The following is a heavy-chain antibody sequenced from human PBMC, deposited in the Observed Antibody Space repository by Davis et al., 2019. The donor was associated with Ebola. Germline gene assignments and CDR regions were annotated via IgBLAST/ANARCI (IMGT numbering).Heavy chain of an antibody. Sequence: GGSLRLSCAASGFTFSTYWMSWVRQAPGKGPEWVANIKEDGSDKYYVDSVRGRFTISRDNAKNSLYLQMSSLRVDDTAVYYCATVRYDLGQAYWGQGTLVTVSS. CDR2: IKEDGSDK. D-gene: IGHD1-14*01. V-gene: IGHV3-7*03. CDR3: ATVRYDLGQAY. CDR1: GFTFSTYW. J-gene: IGHJ4*02.